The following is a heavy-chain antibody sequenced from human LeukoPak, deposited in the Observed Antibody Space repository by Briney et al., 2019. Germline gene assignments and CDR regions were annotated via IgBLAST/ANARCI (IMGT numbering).Heavy chain of an antibody. V-gene: IGHV4-4*07. Sequence: SETLSLTCTVSGGSISSYYWSWIRQPAGKGLEGIGRIYSTGSTNYNPSLKSRVTMSVDTSKNQFSLRLRSVTAADTAVYYCARQIASAGTAGFDFWGQGALVTVSS. J-gene: IGHJ4*02. CDR3: ARQIASAGTAGFDF. CDR1: GGSISSYY. CDR2: IYSTGST. D-gene: IGHD6-13*01.